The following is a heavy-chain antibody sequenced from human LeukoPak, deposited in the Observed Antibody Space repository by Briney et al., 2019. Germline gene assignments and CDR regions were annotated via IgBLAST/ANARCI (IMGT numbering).Heavy chain of an antibody. Sequence: GGSLRLSCGASGFTFGTYWMHWVRQAPGKGLVWVSGINSDGGTTTYADSVKGRFTISRDNAKNTLYLHMNNLRAEDTAVYYCARDKGYYTIYYYYYMDVWGKGTTVTISS. CDR3: ARDKGYYTIYYYYYMDV. CDR2: INSDGGTT. J-gene: IGHJ6*03. CDR1: GFTFGTYW. V-gene: IGHV3-74*01. D-gene: IGHD3-3*01.